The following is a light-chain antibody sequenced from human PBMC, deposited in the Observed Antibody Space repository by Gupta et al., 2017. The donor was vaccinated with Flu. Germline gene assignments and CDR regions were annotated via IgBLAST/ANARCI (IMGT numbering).Light chain of an antibody. Sequence: IVLTQSPATLSFSPGERATLSCRASQSISSFLAWYQQKPGQAPRLLIYDASNRATGIPARFSGSGSGTDFTLTISSLEPEDFAVYYCQQRSNGFTFGPGTKVDIK. CDR1: QSISSF. CDR3: QQRSNGFT. J-gene: IGKJ3*01. CDR2: DAS. V-gene: IGKV3-11*01.